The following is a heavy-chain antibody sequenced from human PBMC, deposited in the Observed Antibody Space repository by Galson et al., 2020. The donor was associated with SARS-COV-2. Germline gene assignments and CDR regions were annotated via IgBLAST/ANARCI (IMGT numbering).Heavy chain of an antibody. D-gene: IGHD2-2*01. CDR1: GYTLTELS. J-gene: IGHJ5*02. Sequence: ASVKVSCKVSGYTLTELSMHWVRQAPGKGIEWMGGFDPEDGETTYAQKFQGRVTMTEDTSTDTAYMELSSLRSEDTAVYYCATGPGYCSSTSCYAHRWFDPWGQGTLVTVSS. V-gene: IGHV1-24*01. CDR3: ATGPGYCSSTSCYAHRWFDP. CDR2: FDPEDGET.